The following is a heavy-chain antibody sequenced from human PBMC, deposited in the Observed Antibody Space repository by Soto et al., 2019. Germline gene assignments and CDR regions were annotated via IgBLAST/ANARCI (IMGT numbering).Heavy chain of an antibody. D-gene: IGHD3-9*01. CDR1: GYTFTSYA. Sequence: ASVKVSCKASGYTFTSYAMHWVRQAPGKGLEWVANIKQDGSQSYYVDSVKGRFTISRDNAKNSLYLQMNSLRAEDTAVYYCARVLPYSFDYWGRGTLVTVSS. CDR2: IKQDGSQS. V-gene: IGHV3-7*04. CDR3: ARVLPYSFDY. J-gene: IGHJ4*02.